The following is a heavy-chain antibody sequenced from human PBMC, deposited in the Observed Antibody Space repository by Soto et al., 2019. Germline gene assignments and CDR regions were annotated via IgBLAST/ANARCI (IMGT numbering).Heavy chain of an antibody. J-gene: IGHJ4*02. Sequence: GGSLRLSCAASGFTFDDYAMHWVRQAPGKGLEWVSGISWNSGSIGYADSVKGRFTISRDNAKNSLYLQMNSLRAEDTALYYCAKGPYGDYYFDYWGQGTLVTVSS. D-gene: IGHD4-17*01. CDR1: GFTFDDYA. CDR3: AKGPYGDYYFDY. CDR2: ISWNSGSI. V-gene: IGHV3-9*01.